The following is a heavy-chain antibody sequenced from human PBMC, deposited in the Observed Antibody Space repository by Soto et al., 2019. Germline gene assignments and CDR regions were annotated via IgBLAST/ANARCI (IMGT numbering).Heavy chain of an antibody. D-gene: IGHD2-8*01. Sequence: ASVKVSCKACGCTFSSYAISWVRRAPGQGLEWMGGIIPIFGTANYAQKFQGRVTITADESTSTAYMELSSLRAEDTAVYYCARGMQGLPYYYGMDVWGQGTTVTVSS. V-gene: IGHV1-69*13. CDR1: GCTFSSYA. CDR2: IIPIFGTA. J-gene: IGHJ6*02. CDR3: ARGMQGLPYYYGMDV.